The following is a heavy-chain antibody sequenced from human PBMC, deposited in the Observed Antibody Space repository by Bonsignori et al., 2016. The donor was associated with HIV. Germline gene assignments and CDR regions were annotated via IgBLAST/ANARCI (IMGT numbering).Heavy chain of an antibody. V-gene: IGHV4-59*12. J-gene: IGHJ3*02. CDR2: IYYTGDT. CDR3: ASLETYYFDTDGAAREKAAFDI. D-gene: IGHD3-22*01. CDR1: GGSITSYY. Sequence: QVQLQESGPGLLKPSETLSLTCAVSGGSITSYYWSWIRQPPGKGLEWIGYIYYTGDTNYNPSLKSRVSLSVDPSKNQFSLKLSSVTAADTALYFCASLETYYFDTDGAAREKAAFDIWGQGTMVTVSS.